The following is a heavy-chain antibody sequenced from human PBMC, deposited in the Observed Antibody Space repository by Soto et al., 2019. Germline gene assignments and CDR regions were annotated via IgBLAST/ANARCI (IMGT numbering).Heavy chain of an antibody. V-gene: IGHV3-23*01. CDR3: ATFLTVNGEGSGRASEY. Sequence: PGGSLRLSCATSGVNFNNYAMSWVRQAPGERLEWVSFISSSGGTTYYADSVKGRFTISRDNSRNTVFLQMNTLGTADTAIYYCATFLTVNGEGSGRASEYWGQGTRVTVSS. CDR1: GVNFNNYA. D-gene: IGHD2-8*01. J-gene: IGHJ4*02. CDR2: ISSSGGTT.